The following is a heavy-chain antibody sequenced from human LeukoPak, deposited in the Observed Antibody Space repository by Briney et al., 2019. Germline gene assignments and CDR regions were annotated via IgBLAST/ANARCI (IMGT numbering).Heavy chain of an antibody. V-gene: IGHV1-18*01. CDR1: GYTFSTYG. CDR2: ISGYKGST. CDR3: ARDQKDYGDYEWDY. Sequence: ASVKVSCKASGYTFSTYGISWVRQAPGQGLEWMGWISGYKGSTNYAPKFRARVTMTTDTFTGTAYVDLRSLRPDDTAVYYCARDQKDYGDYEWDYWGQGTLVTVST. J-gene: IGHJ4*02. D-gene: IGHD4-17*01.